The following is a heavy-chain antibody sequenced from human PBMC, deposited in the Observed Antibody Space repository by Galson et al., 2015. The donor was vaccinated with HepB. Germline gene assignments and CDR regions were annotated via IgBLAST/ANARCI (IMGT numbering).Heavy chain of an antibody. D-gene: IGHD2-2*01. Sequence: SLRLSCAASGFTFSSYAMSWVRQAPGKGLEWVSAISGSGGSTYYADSVKGRFTISRDNSKNTLYLQMNSLRAEDTAVYYCAKEGDIVVVPAARSFFDYWGQGTLVTVSS. V-gene: IGHV3-23*01. J-gene: IGHJ4*02. CDR3: AKEGDIVVVPAARSFFDY. CDR2: ISGSGGST. CDR1: GFTFSSYA.